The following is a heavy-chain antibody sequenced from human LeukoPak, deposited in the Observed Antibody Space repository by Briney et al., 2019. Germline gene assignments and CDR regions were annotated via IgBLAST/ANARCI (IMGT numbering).Heavy chain of an antibody. CDR2: INWNGGST. D-gene: IGHD4-4*01. J-gene: IGHJ4*02. Sequence: GGSLRLSCAASGFTFSSYAMSWVRQAPGKGLEWVSGINWNGGSTGYADSVQGRFTISRDNAKNSLYLQMNSLRAEDTALYHCARARYSNYVPPDLDYWGQGTLVTVSS. V-gene: IGHV3-20*01. CDR3: ARARYSNYVPPDLDY. CDR1: GFTFSSYA.